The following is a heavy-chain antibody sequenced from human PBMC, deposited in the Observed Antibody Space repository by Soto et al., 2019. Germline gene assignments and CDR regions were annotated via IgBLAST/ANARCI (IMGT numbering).Heavy chain of an antibody. J-gene: IGHJ5*01. CDR1: CYTFSNYA. CDR3: ARRPSADWFDS. CDR2: ISTHNGKP. V-gene: IGHV1-18*01. D-gene: IGHD2-2*01. Sequence: ASVKVSFNASCYTFSNYAINCVRQAPGQVLEWMGWISTHNGKPNYAQKVQDRVTMTTDTSTNTAYMELRRLRSDDTAVYYCARRPSADWFDSWGQGTLVTVSS.